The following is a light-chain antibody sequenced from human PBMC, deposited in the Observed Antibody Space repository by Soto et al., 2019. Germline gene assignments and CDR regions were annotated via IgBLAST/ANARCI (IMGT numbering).Light chain of an antibody. CDR1: SSDVGGYNY. CDR3: CSFVGVTNDV. V-gene: IGLV2-14*01. J-gene: IGLJ1*01. Sequence: LTQPASVSGSPGQSITISCTGTSSDVGGYNYVSWYQQHPGKAPKFMIYDVSNRPSGVSNRFSGSKSGNTASLTISGRQAEDEADHYCCSFVGVTNDVFGNGTKVSVL. CDR2: DVS.